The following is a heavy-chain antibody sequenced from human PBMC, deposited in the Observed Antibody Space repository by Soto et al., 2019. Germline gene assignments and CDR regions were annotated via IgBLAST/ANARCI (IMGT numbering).Heavy chain of an antibody. CDR2: IYWDDNK. CDR1: GFSLSTSGVG. D-gene: IGHD4-17*01. J-gene: IGHJ4*02. CDR3: AHKGYGDYPLDY. V-gene: IGHV2-5*02. Sequence: QITLKESGPALVKPTQTLTLTCTFSGFSLSTSGVGVGWIRQPPGKALEWLAVIYWDDNKHYSPSLESRLPITKDTSKNQVVLTMTNMDPVDTATYFCAHKGYGDYPLDYWGQGTLVTVSS.